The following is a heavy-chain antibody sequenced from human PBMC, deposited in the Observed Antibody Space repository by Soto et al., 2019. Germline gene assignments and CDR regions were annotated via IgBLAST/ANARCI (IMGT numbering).Heavy chain of an antibody. D-gene: IGHD1-26*01. J-gene: IGHJ4*02. CDR2: INSSSSYI. V-gene: IGHV3-21*03. CDR3: ATEERERGGKVDY. Sequence: GGSLRLSCAASGFTFSSYSMNWVRQAPGKGLEWVSSINSSSSYIYYADAVKVRFTISRDNAKNSLYLQMNSLKAEDTAVYYCATEERERGGKVDYWGQGTLVTVSS. CDR1: GFTFSSYS.